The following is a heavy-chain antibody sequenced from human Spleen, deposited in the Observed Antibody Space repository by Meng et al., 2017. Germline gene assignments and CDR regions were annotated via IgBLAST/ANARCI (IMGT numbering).Heavy chain of an antibody. Sequence: SETLSLTCVVSGGSFSDYYWSWIRQPPGKGLEWIGEINHSGSTNYNPSLESRATISVDTSQNNLSLKLSSVTAGDSAVYYCARGPTTMAHDFDYWGQGTLVTVSS. CDR3: ARGPTTMAHDFDY. CDR2: INHSGST. CDR1: GGSFSDYY. D-gene: IGHD4-11*01. J-gene: IGHJ4*02. V-gene: IGHV4-34*01.